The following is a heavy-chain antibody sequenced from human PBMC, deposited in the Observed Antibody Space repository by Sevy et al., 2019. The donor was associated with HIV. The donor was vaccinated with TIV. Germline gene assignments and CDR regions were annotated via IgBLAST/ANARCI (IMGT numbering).Heavy chain of an antibody. J-gene: IGHJ5*02. Sequence: KQSQTLSLTCAISGDSVSSNSAAWNWIRQSPSRGLEWLGRTYYRSKWYNDYAVSVKSRITINPDTSKNQFSLQLNSVTPEDTAVYYCARGIVVVPATPTKSAFDPWGHGTLVTVSS. D-gene: IGHD2-2*01. CDR1: GDSVSSNSAA. CDR3: ARGIVVVPATPTKSAFDP. V-gene: IGHV6-1*01. CDR2: TYYRSKWYN.